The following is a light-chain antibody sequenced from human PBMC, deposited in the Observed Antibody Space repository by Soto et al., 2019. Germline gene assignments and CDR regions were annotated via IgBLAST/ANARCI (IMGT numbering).Light chain of an antibody. V-gene: IGKV4-1*01. CDR3: QQYYSLPLT. CDR1: QSVLYSSNNKNY. Sequence: DFEMTQSRDSLAASLGERATINCKSSQSVLYSSNNKNYLAWYQQKAGQPPKLLIYWASTREYGVPDRFSGSGSGPDFTLTINNLQAEDVAVYYCQQYYSLPLTFGGGTKVEI. J-gene: IGKJ4*01. CDR2: WAS.